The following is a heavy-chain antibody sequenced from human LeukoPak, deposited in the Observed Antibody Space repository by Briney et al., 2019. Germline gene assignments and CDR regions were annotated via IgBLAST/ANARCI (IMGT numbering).Heavy chain of an antibody. CDR1: GFTFSSYS. J-gene: IGHJ4*02. D-gene: IGHD6-13*01. CDR2: ISSSSSTI. V-gene: IGHV3-48*04. CDR3: AKDISAVAAAGIDY. Sequence: TGGSLRLSCAASGFTFSSYSMNWVRQAPGKGLEWVSYISSSSSTIYYADSVKGRFTISRDNAKNSLYLQMNSLRAEDTALYYCAKDISAVAAAGIDYWGQGTLVTVSS.